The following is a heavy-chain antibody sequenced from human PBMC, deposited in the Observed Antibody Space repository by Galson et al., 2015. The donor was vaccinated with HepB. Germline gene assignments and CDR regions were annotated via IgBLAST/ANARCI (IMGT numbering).Heavy chain of an antibody. J-gene: IGHJ5*02. D-gene: IGHD2-2*01. V-gene: IGHV1-24*01. Sequence: SVKVSCKVSGYTLTELSMHWVRQAPGKGLEWMGGFDPEDGETIYAQKFQGRVTMTEDTSTDTAYVELSSLRSEDTAVYYCATVVGFLLVPAASGWFDPWGQGTLVTVSS. CDR1: GYTLTELS. CDR2: FDPEDGET. CDR3: ATVVGFLLVPAASGWFDP.